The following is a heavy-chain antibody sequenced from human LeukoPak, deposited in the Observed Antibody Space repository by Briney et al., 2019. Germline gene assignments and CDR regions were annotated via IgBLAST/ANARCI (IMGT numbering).Heavy chain of an antibody. V-gene: IGHV1-2*02. CDR2: VNPNSGGT. J-gene: IGHJ4*02. D-gene: IGHD6-13*01. Sequence: GASVKVSCKASGYTFTGYYMHWVRQAPGQGLEWMGWVNPNSGGTNYAQKFQGRVTMTKDTSISTAYMELSRLRSDDTAVYYCARGGRYSSSSLAYWGQGTLVTVSS. CDR3: ARGGRYSSSSLAY. CDR1: GYTFTGYY.